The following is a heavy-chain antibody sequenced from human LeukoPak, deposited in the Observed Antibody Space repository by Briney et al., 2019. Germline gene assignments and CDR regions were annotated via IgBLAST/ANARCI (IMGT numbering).Heavy chain of an antibody. V-gene: IGHV4-59*01. CDR2: IYYSGST. CDR3: ARCGAGEWGATNY. D-gene: IGHD1-26*01. CDR1: GXSISSYY. J-gene: IGHJ4*02. Sequence: SETLSLTCTVSGXSISSYYWSWIRQPPGKGLEWIGYIYYSGSTNYNPSLRSRVTISIDTSQNQFSMQLTSVTAADTAVYYCARCGAGEWGATNYWGQGTLVTVSS.